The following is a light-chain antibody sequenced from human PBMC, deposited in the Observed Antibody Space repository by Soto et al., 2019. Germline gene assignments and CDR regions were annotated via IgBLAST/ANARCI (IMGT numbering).Light chain of an antibody. CDR3: QTWGTGIQV. CDR1: SGHSSYA. Sequence: QSVLTQSPSASASLGASVKLTCTLSSGHSSYAIAWHQQQPEKGPRYLMKLNSDGSHSKGDGIPDRFSGSSSGAERYLTISSRQSEDEADYYCQTWGTGIQVFGGGTQLTVL. J-gene: IGLJ3*02. CDR2: LNSDGSH. V-gene: IGLV4-69*01.